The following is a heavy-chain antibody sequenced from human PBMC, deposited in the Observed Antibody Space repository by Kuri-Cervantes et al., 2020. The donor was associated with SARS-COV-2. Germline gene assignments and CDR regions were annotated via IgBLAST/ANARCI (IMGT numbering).Heavy chain of an antibody. D-gene: IGHD5-24*01. J-gene: IGHJ4*02. CDR2: ISSSSSYI. CDR3: ARERDGYRERDFDY. V-gene: IGHV3-21*01. Sequence: GGSLRLSCAASGFTFSSYSMNWVRQAPGKGLEWVSSISSSSSYIYYADSVKGRFTISRDNAKNSLYLQVNSLRAEDTAVYYCARERDGYRERDFDYWGQGTLVTVSS. CDR1: GFTFSSYS.